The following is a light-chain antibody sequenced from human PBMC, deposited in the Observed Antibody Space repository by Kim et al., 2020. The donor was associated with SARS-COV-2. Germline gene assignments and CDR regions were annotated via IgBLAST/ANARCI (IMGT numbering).Light chain of an antibody. V-gene: IGLV1-51*01. CDR1: GSNIGNNY. Sequence: GQRVTTSGPGSGSNIGNNYFSWYQQFPRTAPIHLIYDNNERSSGIPDRFSGSKSGTSATLDITGLQTGDEGDYYCGTWDSRLSTWIFGGGTKVTVL. J-gene: IGLJ2*01. CDR2: DNN. CDR3: GTWDSRLSTWI.